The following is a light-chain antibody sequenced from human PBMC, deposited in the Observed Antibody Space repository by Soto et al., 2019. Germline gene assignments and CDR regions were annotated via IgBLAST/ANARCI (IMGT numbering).Light chain of an antibody. CDR1: SSDVGAYKY. V-gene: IGLV2-14*01. J-gene: IGLJ1*01. CDR2: EVS. Sequence: QSVLTQPASVSGSPGQSITISCTGTSSDVGAYKYVSWYQQHSGKAPKVMIYEVSNRPSGVSNRFSGSKSGNTASLTISGLQAEDEADYFCSSYSSSSTLFAFGTGTKVTVL. CDR3: SSYSSSSTLFA.